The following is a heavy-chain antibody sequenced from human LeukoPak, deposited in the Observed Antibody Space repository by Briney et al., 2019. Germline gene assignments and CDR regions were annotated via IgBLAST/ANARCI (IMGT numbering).Heavy chain of an antibody. CDR2: ISSSSSTI. D-gene: IGHD2-15*01. CDR3: ARDIIVGSDY. CDR1: GFTFSSYS. Sequence: GGSLRLSCAASGFTFSSYSMNWVRQAQRKGLEWVSYISSSSSTIYYADSVKGRFTISRDNAKNSLYLQMNSLRAEDTAVYYCARDIIVGSDYWGQGTLVTVSS. V-gene: IGHV3-48*01. J-gene: IGHJ4*02.